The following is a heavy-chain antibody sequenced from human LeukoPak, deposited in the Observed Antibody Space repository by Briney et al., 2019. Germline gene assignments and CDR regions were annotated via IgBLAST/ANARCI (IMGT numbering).Heavy chain of an antibody. CDR2: IYSSGST. D-gene: IGHD6-13*01. V-gene: IGHV4-39*02. CDR3: ARGWGVPAAGTLGYYYMDV. Sequence: SETLSLTCSVSGVSISSGSNCWGWIPQPPGKTLEWIGSIYSSGSTYYNSTVRSPVIILIDTTKNHFSLTLSSVTAADTAVYYCARGWGVPAAGTLGYYYMDVWGKGTTVTVSS. J-gene: IGHJ6*03. CDR1: GVSISSGSNC.